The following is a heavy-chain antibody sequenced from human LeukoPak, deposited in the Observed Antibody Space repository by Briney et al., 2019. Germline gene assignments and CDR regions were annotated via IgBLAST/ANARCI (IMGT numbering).Heavy chain of an antibody. CDR1: GFSFTNYA. CDR2: ISYDESKI. V-gene: IGHV3-30*03. J-gene: IGHJ1*01. D-gene: IGHD6-25*01. Sequence: GGSLRLSCTGSGFSFTNYAMHWVRQAPGEGLEWVAAISYDESKIYYADSVKGRFTISRDLSTNTLYLQMNSLTTEDTAMYFCARRPVAAEYFQHWGQGTLVTVSS. CDR3: ARRPVAAEYFQH.